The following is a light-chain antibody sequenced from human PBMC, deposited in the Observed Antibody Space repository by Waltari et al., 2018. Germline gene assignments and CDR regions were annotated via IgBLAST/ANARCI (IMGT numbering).Light chain of an antibody. Sequence: QSALTQPPSASGSPGQSVTISCTGTSGDIGAYNSVNWYRQHPGKVPKLMIYTVKRRPSRVPDRFSCSKSGNTASLTVSGLQPEEEAVYYCNSFAGSDTVVFGGGTTLTVL. V-gene: IGLV2-8*01. CDR3: NSFAGSDTVV. CDR2: TVK. CDR1: SGDIGAYNS. J-gene: IGLJ2*01.